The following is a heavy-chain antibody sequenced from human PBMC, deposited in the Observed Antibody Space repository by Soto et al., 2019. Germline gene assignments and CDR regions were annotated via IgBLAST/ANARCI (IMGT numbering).Heavy chain of an antibody. CDR3: ARDCSPGYGDYGGALYI. Sequence: QVQLVQSGAEVKKPGSSVKVSCKASGGTFSSYTISWVRQAPGQGLEWMGRIIPILGIANYAQKFQGRVTITADKSTSTAYVEMRSLRSADTAVYYDARDCSPGYGDYGGALYIWGQGTMVTVSS. V-gene: IGHV1-69*08. CDR2: IIPILGIA. J-gene: IGHJ3*02. CDR1: GGTFSSYT. D-gene: IGHD4-17*01.